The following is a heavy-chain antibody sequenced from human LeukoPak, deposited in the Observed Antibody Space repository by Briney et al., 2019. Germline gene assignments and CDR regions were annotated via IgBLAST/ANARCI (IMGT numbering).Heavy chain of an antibody. V-gene: IGHV4-59*01. CDR1: GGAISSYY. J-gene: IGHJ6*02. CDR3: ARGTSGSYLGSYYYGMDV. Sequence: SETLSLTCTVSGGAISSYYWSWIRQPPGKGLEWIGYIYYSGSTNYKPSLKSRVTISVDTSKNQFSLKLSSVTAADTAVYYCARGTSGSYLGSYYYGMDVWGQGTTVTVSS. CDR2: IYYSGST. D-gene: IGHD1-26*01.